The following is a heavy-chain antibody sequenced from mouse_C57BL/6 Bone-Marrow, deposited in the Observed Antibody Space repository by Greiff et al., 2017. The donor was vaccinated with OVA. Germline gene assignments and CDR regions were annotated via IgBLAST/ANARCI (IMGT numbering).Heavy chain of an antibody. CDR2: ISDGGSYT. J-gene: IGHJ2*01. CDR3: ARDDYWGFDY. V-gene: IGHV5-4*01. Sequence: EVQLVESGGGLVKPGGSLKLTCAASGFTFSSYAMSWVRQTPEKRLEWVATISDGGSYTYYPDNVKGRFTISRDNAKNNLYLQMSHLKSEDTAMYDCARDDYWGFDYWGQGTTLTVSS. D-gene: IGHD1-1*01. CDR1: GFTFSSYA.